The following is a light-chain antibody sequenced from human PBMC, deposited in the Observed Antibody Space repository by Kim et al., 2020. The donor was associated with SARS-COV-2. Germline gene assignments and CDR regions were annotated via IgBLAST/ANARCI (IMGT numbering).Light chain of an antibody. V-gene: IGKV1-16*01. CDR3: QQYESNPYT. CDR1: QCISNS. Sequence: SASVGGRVTITCRASQCISNSLAWFLQKPGIPPKSLIYAASSLQSWVPSRFSGSGSGTEFTLTIDSLQPEDVATYYCQQYESNPYTFGQGTKLEI. J-gene: IGKJ2*01. CDR2: AAS.